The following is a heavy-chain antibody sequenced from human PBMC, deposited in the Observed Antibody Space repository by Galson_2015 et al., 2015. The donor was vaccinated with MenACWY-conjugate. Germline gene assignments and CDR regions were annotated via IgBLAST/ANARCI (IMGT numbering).Heavy chain of an antibody. J-gene: IGHJ4*02. Sequence: SLRLSCAASGFTFSDYALHWVRQTPGKGLEWVAVMSYAAVNIYYADSVKGRFTISRDNSKNTLYLQMNSLRPEDTAIYYCARDTFGSGRYYRSVFDYWGQGTLVTVSS. D-gene: IGHD3-10*01. CDR1: GFTFSDYA. CDR2: MSYAAVNI. V-gene: IGHV3-30-3*01. CDR3: ARDTFGSGRYYRSVFDY.